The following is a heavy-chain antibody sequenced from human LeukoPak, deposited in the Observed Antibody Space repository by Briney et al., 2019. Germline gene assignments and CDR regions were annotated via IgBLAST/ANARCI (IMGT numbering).Heavy chain of an antibody. Sequence: GGSLRLSCEASGFSFPYGMSWVRQAPGKGLEWASGITNSGENTYYADSVKGRFTISRDNSKNTLFLEMNSLRVEDTAVYYCAKVVDYYDSLDYFDYWGQGTLVTVSS. J-gene: IGHJ4*02. D-gene: IGHD3-22*01. V-gene: IGHV3-23*01. CDR2: ITNSGENT. CDR1: GFSFPYG. CDR3: AKVVDYYDSLDYFDY.